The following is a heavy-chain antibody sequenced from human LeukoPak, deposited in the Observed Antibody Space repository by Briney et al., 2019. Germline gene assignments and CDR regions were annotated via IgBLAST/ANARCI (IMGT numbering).Heavy chain of an antibody. CDR1: GGSISSSSYY. D-gene: IGHD3-22*01. J-gene: IGHJ4*02. CDR3: ARVVRVGIVVVKYYFDY. CDR2: IYYSGST. Sequence: SETLSITCTVSGGSISSSSYYWGWIRQPPGKGPEWIGSIYYSGSTYYNPSLKSRVTISVDTSKNQFSLKLSSVTAADTAVYYCARVVRVGIVVVKYYFDYWGQGTLVTVSS. V-gene: IGHV4-39*07.